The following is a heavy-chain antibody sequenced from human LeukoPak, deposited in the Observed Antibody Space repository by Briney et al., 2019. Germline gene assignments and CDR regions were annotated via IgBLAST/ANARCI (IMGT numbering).Heavy chain of an antibody. CDR3: VTGYTIEDYFDY. CDR2: IYHSGST. J-gene: IGHJ4*02. Sequence: SETLSLTCAVSGYSISSGYYWGWIRQPPGKGLEWIGSIYHSGSTYYNPSLKSRVTISVKTSKNQFSLKLRSVTAADTAVYARVTGYTIEDYFDYWGQGTLVTVSS. D-gene: IGHD3-9*01. V-gene: IGHV4-38-2*01. CDR1: GYSISSGYY.